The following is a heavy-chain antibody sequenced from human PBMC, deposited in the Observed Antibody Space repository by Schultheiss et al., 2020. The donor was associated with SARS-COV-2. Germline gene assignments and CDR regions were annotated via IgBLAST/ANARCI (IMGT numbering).Heavy chain of an antibody. J-gene: IGHJ4*02. V-gene: IGHV4-61*01. CDR3: ARGGYPFDY. CDR2: LYYSGST. Sequence: SETLSLTCTVSGGSVSSDSYYWSWIRQPPGKGLEWIGYLYYSGSTNYNPSLKSRVTISVDTSKNQFSLKLSSVTAADTAVYYCARGGYPFDYWGQGTLVTVSS. CDR1: GGSVSSDSYY. D-gene: IGHD5-18*01.